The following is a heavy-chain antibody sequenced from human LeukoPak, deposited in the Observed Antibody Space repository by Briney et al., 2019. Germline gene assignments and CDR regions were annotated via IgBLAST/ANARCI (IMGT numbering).Heavy chain of an antibody. CDR2: ISAYNGNT. CDR1: GGTFSSYA. V-gene: IGHV1-18*01. J-gene: IGHJ4*02. D-gene: IGHD3-10*01. Sequence: ASVKVSCTASGGTFSSYAISWVRQAPGQGLEWMGWISAYNGNTNYAQKLQGRVTMTTDTSTSTAYMELRSLRSDDTAVYYCARDRWGVRGDNWGQGTLVTVSS. CDR3: ARDRWGVRGDN.